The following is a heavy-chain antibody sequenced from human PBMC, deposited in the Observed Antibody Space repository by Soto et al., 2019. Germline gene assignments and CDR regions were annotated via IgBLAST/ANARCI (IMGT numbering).Heavy chain of an antibody. V-gene: IGHV1-46*01. CDR2: INPSGGST. Sequence: GASVKVSCKASGYTFTSYYMHWVRQAPGQGLEWMGIINPSGGSTSYAQKFQGRVTMTRDTSTSTVYTELSSLRSEDTAVYYCARDWGSGYDFPYWGQGTLVTVSS. D-gene: IGHD5-12*01. CDR1: GYTFTSYY. CDR3: ARDWGSGYDFPY. J-gene: IGHJ4*02.